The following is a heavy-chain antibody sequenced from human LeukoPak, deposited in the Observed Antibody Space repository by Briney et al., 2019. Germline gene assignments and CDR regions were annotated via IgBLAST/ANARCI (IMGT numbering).Heavy chain of an antibody. V-gene: IGHV1-3*01. CDR1: GYTFTSYA. Sequence: ASVKVSCKASGYTFTSYAMHWVRQAPGQRLEWMGWINAGNGNTKYSQKFQGRVTITRDTSASTAYMELSSLRSEDTAVYSCARMAAAGHDAFDIWGQGTMVTVSS. CDR3: ARMAAAGHDAFDI. D-gene: IGHD6-13*01. CDR2: INAGNGNT. J-gene: IGHJ3*02.